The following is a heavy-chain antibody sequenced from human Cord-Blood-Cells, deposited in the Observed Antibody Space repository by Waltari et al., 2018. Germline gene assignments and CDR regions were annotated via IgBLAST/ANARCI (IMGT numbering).Heavy chain of an antibody. CDR2: IYHSGST. J-gene: IGHJ5*02. V-gene: IGHV4-38-2*02. CDR1: GYSISSGYY. CDR3: ARDLRGYCSGGSCYSVWFDP. D-gene: IGHD2-15*01. Sequence: QVQLQESGPGLVKPSETLSLTCAVSGYSISSGYYWGWIRPPPGKGLEWIGSIYHSGSTYYNPSLKSRVTISVDTSKNQFSLKLSSVTAADTAVYYCARDLRGYCSGGSCYSVWFDPWGQGTLVTVSS.